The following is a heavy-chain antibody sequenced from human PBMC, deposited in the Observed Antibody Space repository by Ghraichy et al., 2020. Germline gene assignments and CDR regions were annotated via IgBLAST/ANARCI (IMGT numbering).Heavy chain of an antibody. CDR1: GGSISSSSYY. V-gene: IGHV4-39*01. CDR2: IYYSGST. CDR3: ASQSCGGDCYPYDY. Sequence: TLSLTCTVSGGSISSSSYYWGWIRQPPGKGLEWIGSIYYSGSTYYNPSLKSRVTISVDTSKNQFSLKLSSVTAADTAVYYCASQSCGGDCYPYDYWGQGTLVTVSS. J-gene: IGHJ4*02. D-gene: IGHD2-21*02.